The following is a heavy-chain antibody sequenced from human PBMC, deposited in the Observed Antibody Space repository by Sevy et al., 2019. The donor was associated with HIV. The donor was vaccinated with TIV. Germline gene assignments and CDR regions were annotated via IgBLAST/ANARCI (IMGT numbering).Heavy chain of an antibody. V-gene: IGHV3-30*02. J-gene: IGHJ1*01. CDR1: GFTFSSYG. Sequence: GGSLRLSCAASGFTFSSYGMHWVRQAPGKGLEWVAVIWYDGSNQYYADSVKGRFTISRDNFQNSLFLQMDSLRPEDTAVYYCALERLSSDVAEYFQNWGQGTLVTVSS. D-gene: IGHD1-1*01. CDR2: IWYDGSNQ. CDR3: ALERLSSDVAEYFQN.